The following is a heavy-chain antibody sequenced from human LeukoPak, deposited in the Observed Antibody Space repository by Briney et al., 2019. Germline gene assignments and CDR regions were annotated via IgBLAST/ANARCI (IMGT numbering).Heavy chain of an antibody. D-gene: IGHD3-22*01. CDR3: ARHVVAVGFDY. J-gene: IGHJ4*02. CDR1: EFSVGSNY. CDR2: ITSSSSYI. V-gene: IGHV3-21*01. Sequence: GGSLRLSCAASEFSVGSNYMTWVRQAPGKGLEWVSSITSSSSYIYYADSVKGRFTISRDNAKNSLYLQMNGLRAEDTAVYYCARHVVAVGFDYWGQGTLVTVSS.